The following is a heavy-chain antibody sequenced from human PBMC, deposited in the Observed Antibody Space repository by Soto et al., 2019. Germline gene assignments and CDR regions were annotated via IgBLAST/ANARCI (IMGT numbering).Heavy chain of an antibody. CDR1: GGTFSSYA. D-gene: IGHD6-13*01. V-gene: IGHV1-69*13. CDR3: ARDNLAAAGTWHYYYGMDV. Sequence: SVKVSCKASGGTFSSYAISWVRQAPGQGLEWMGGIIPIFGTANYAQKFQGRVTITADESTSTAYMELSSLRSEDTAVYYCARDNLAAAGTWHYYYGMDVWGQGTTVTV. J-gene: IGHJ6*02. CDR2: IIPIFGTA.